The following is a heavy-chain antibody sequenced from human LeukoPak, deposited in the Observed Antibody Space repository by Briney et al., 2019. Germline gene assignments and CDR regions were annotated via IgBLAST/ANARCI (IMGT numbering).Heavy chain of an antibody. CDR1: GGSISSGDYY. J-gene: IGHJ5*02. CDR3: ARYCSGGSCYWFAP. CDR2: IYYSGST. Sequence: PSQTLSLTCTVSGGSISSGDYYWSWIRQPPGKGLEWIAYIYYSGSTYYNPSLKSRVTISVDTSKNQFSLKLSSVTAADTAVYYCARYCSGGSCYWFAPGAREPWSPSPQ. D-gene: IGHD2-15*01. V-gene: IGHV4-30-4*01.